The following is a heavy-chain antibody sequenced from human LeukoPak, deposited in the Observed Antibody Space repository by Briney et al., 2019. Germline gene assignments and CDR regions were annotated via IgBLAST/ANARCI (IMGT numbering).Heavy chain of an antibody. V-gene: IGHV4-4*07. Sequence: SETLSLTCIVSGGSISSYYWSWIRQPAGKGLEWIGHVYTSGSTNYNPSLKSRVTMPVDTSRNQFSLKLTSVTAADTAVYYCGRASPRHGGFDIWGQGTMVTVSS. J-gene: IGHJ3*02. CDR3: GRASPRHGGFDI. CDR2: VYTSGST. D-gene: IGHD2-15*01. CDR1: GGSISSYY.